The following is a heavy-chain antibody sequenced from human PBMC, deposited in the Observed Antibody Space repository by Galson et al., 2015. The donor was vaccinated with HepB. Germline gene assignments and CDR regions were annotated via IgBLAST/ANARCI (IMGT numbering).Heavy chain of an antibody. CDR3: ARDVYYYYYMDV. CDR1: GFTFSSYW. Sequence: SLRLSCAASGFTFSSYWMNWVRQAPGKGLEWVANIKQDGSEKYFVDSVKGRFTILRDNAKNSVYLLMSSLRAEDTAVYYRARDVYYYYYMDVWGKGTTVTVSS. CDR2: IKQDGSEK. J-gene: IGHJ6*03. V-gene: IGHV3-7*01.